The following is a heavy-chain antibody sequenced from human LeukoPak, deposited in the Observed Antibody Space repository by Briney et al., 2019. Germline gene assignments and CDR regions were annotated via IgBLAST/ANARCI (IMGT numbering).Heavy chain of an antibody. J-gene: IGHJ3*02. Sequence: PGGSLRLSCVASGFTFSSYEMSWVRQAPGKGLEWVSAISGSGGSTYYADSVKGRFTISRHNSKNTLYLQMNSLRAEDTAVYYCAKDKRWQLVRGDAFDIWGQGTMVTVSS. CDR3: AKDKRWQLVRGDAFDI. CDR2: ISGSGGST. V-gene: IGHV3-23*01. D-gene: IGHD6-6*01. CDR1: GFTFSSYE.